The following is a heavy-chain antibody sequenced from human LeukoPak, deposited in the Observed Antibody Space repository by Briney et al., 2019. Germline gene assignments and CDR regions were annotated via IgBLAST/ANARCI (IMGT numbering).Heavy chain of an antibody. CDR1: GGTFSSYA. V-gene: IGHV1-69*05. J-gene: IGHJ4*02. D-gene: IGHD4-11*01. CDR3: ARATYSNYPFDY. CDR2: IIPIFGTA. Sequence: ASVKVSCKASGGTFSSYAISWVRQAPGQGLEWMGGIIPIFGTANYAQKFQGRVTITTDESTSTAYMELSSLRSEDTAVYYCARATYSNYPFDYWGQGTLVTVSS.